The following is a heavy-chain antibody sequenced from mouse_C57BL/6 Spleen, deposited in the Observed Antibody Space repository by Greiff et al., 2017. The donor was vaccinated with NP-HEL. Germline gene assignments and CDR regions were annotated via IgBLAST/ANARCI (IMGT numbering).Heavy chain of an antibody. D-gene: IGHD2-1*01. CDR2: IYPGDGDT. Sequence: QVQLQQSGPELVKPGASVKISCKASGYAFSSSWMNWVKQRPGKGLEWIGRIYPGDGDTNYNGKFKGKATLTADKSSSTAYMQLSSLTSEDSAVYCCARGESLYYGNYGWYFDVWGTGTTVTVSS. V-gene: IGHV1-82*01. CDR3: ARGESLYYGNYGWYFDV. J-gene: IGHJ1*03. CDR1: GYAFSSSW.